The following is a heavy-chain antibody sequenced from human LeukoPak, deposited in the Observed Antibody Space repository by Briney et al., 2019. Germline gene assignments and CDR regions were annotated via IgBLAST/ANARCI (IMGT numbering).Heavy chain of an antibody. D-gene: IGHD3-22*01. CDR2: MNPNSGNT. J-gene: IGHJ3*02. Sequence: ASVKVSCKASGYTFTSYDINWVRQATGQGLEWMGWMNPNSGNTGYAQKFQGRVTMTRNTSISTAYMELSSLRSEDTAVYYCARDNAPKYYYDSSGSFDIWGQGTMVTVSS. CDR3: ARDNAPKYYYDSSGSFDI. CDR1: GYTFTSYD. V-gene: IGHV1-8*01.